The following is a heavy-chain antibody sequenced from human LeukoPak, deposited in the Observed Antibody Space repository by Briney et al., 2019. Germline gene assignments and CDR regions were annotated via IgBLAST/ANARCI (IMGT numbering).Heavy chain of an antibody. D-gene: IGHD6-6*01. CDR1: GFTFDDYA. CDR3: AKSGYSSSVSVLDV. J-gene: IGHJ6*04. Sequence: PGGSLRLSCAASGFTFDDYAMHWVRQAPGKGLEWVSLISWDGGSTYYADSVKGRFTISRDNSKNSLYLQMNSLRAEDTALYYCAKSGYSSSVSVLDVWGKGTTVTVFS. CDR2: ISWDGGST. V-gene: IGHV3-43D*03.